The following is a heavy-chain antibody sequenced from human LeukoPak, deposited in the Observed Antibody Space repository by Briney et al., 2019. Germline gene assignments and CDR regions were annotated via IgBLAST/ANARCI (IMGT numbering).Heavy chain of an antibody. CDR1: GFTVSSNY. CDR2: IYSGGST. J-gene: IGHJ1*01. Sequence: GGSLRLSCAASGFTVSSNYMSWVRQAPGKGLEWVSVIYSGGSTFYADSVKGRFTISRDNSKNTLYLEMNSLSAEDTAVYYCATYSSSNGREFQYWGQGTLVTVSS. CDR3: ATYSSSNGREFQY. D-gene: IGHD2-2*01. V-gene: IGHV3-66*01.